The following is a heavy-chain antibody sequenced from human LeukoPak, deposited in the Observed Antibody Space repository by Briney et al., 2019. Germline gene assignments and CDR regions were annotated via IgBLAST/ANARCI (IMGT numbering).Heavy chain of an antibody. CDR3: ASGPSYSGSNEYFDS. Sequence: ASVKVSCKASGYTFTSYAMNWVRQAPGQGLEWMGWINTNTGNPTYAQGFTGRFVFSLDTSVSTTYLQISRLKAEDTAVYCCASGPSYSGSNEYFDSWGQGTLVTVSS. CDR1: GYTFTSYA. V-gene: IGHV7-4-1*02. D-gene: IGHD1-26*01. CDR2: INTNTGNP. J-gene: IGHJ4*02.